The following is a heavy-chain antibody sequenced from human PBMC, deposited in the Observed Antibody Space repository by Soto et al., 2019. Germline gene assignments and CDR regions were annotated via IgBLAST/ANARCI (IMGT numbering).Heavy chain of an antibody. D-gene: IGHD5-12*01. Sequence: QVQLEQSGAEVKKPGSSVKVSCKASGGTFSTSAISWVRQAPGQGLEWMGGFIPIFPTPDYAHKFQGRLTITADESTSPAYMELSGMKSDDTAVYYCARDKDRLQLGGNYYYILDVWGQGTTVTVSS. CDR3: ARDKDRLQLGGNYYYILDV. CDR2: FIPIFPTP. J-gene: IGHJ6*02. CDR1: GGTFSTSA. V-gene: IGHV1-69*12.